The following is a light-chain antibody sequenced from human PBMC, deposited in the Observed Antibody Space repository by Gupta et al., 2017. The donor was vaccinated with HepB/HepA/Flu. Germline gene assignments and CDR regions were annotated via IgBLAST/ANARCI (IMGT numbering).Light chain of an antibody. V-gene: IGKV3-15*01. CDR2: GAS. Sequence: EIVMTQSPATLSVSPGERATLSCRGSQSVSSNLAWYQQKPGQAPRLLIYGASTRATGIPARFSGSGSGTEFTLTISSLQSEDFAVYYCQQHNNWPPLTFGGGTKVEIK. CDR3: QQHNNWPPLT. J-gene: IGKJ4*01. CDR1: QSVSSN.